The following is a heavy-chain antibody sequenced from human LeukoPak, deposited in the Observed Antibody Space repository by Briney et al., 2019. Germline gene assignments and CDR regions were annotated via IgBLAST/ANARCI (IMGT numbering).Heavy chain of an antibody. CDR3: ARVSLNYDSSGYYYPSYYFDY. V-gene: IGHV4-59*01. D-gene: IGHD3-22*01. J-gene: IGHJ4*02. CDR1: GGSISSYY. Sequence: SETLSLTCTVSGGSISSYYWSWIRQPPGKGLVWIGYIYYSGSTNYNPSLKSRVTISVDTSKNQFSLKLSSVTAADTAVYYCARVSLNYDSSGYYYPSYYFDYWGQGTLVTVSS. CDR2: IYYSGST.